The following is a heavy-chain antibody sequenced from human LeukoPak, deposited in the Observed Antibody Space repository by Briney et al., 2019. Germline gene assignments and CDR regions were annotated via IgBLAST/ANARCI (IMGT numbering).Heavy chain of an antibody. J-gene: IGHJ6*02. D-gene: IGHD6-19*01. Sequence: PGGSLRLSSAASGFTFSDYYLSWIRQAPGKGLEWVSYISSSGSTIYYADSVKGRFTISRDNAKNSLYLQMNSLSAEDTAVYYCAKDELFSVAGDYYYGMDVWGQGPTVTVSS. CDR2: ISSSGSTI. CDR1: GFTFSDYY. CDR3: AKDELFSVAGDYYYGMDV. V-gene: IGHV3-11*01.